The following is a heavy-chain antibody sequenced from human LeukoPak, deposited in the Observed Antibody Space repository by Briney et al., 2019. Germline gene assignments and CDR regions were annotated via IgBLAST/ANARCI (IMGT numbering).Heavy chain of an antibody. CDR1: GGSFSGYY. Sequence: SETLSLTCAVYGGSFSGYYWSWIRQPPGKGLEWIGEINHSGSTNYNPSLKSRVTISVDTSKNQFSLKLSSVTAADTAVYYCARESVKNYDFWSGYSRAFDIWGQGTVVTVSS. CDR3: ARESVKNYDFWSGYSRAFDI. V-gene: IGHV4-34*09. J-gene: IGHJ3*02. CDR2: INHSGST. D-gene: IGHD3-3*01.